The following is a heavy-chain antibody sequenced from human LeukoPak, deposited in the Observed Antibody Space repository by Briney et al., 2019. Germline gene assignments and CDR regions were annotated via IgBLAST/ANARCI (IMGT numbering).Heavy chain of an antibody. CDR1: GYTFTSYG. D-gene: IGHD3-16*02. Sequence: ASVKVSCKASGYTFTSYGISWVRQAPGQGLEWMGWISAYNGNTNYAQKLQGRVTMTTDTSTSTAYMELRSLRSDDTAVYYCARDSDYVWGSYRNRNWLDPWGQGTLVTVSS. CDR2: ISAYNGNT. CDR3: ARDSDYVWGSYRNRNWLDP. V-gene: IGHV1-18*01. J-gene: IGHJ5*02.